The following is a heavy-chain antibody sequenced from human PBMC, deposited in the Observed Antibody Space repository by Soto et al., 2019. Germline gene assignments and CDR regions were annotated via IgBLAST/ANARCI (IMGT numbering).Heavy chain of an antibody. Sequence: QVQLQESGPGLVKPSETLSLTCTVSGGSISSYYWSWIRQPPGKGLEWIGYIYYSGSTNYNPSLKSRVTISVDTSKNQFSLKLSSVTAADTAVYYCARGDDILTGDSYYFDYWGQGTLVTVSS. D-gene: IGHD3-9*01. CDR1: GGSISSYY. V-gene: IGHV4-59*01. J-gene: IGHJ4*02. CDR2: IYYSGST. CDR3: ARGDDILTGDSYYFDY.